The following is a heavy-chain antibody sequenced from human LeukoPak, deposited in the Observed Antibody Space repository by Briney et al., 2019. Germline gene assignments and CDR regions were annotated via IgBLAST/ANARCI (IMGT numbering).Heavy chain of an antibody. CDR3: AKSQYSSSWFDY. D-gene: IGHD6-13*01. Sequence: SETLSLTCSVSGDSISTSSSYWGWIRQPPGKGLEWIGSIYYSGSTNYNPSLKSRVTISVDKSKNQFSLKLSSVTAADTAVYYCAKSQYSSSWFDYWGQGTLVTVSS. J-gene: IGHJ4*02. CDR1: GDSISTSSSY. CDR2: IYYSGST. V-gene: IGHV4-39*07.